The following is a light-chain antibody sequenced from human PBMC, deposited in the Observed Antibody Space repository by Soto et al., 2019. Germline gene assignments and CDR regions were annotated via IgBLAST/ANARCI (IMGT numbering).Light chain of an antibody. CDR1: QSIGTW. J-gene: IGKJ1*01. V-gene: IGKV1-5*03. CDR3: QQYDTYPWT. CDR2: KAS. Sequence: DIQMTQSPSTLSASVGDRVTITCRASQSIGTWLAWYQQKPRKTPKLLIYKASSLESGVPSKFSGSGSGTEFTLTISSLQPDDFATYYYQQYDTYPWTFGHGTKVDIK.